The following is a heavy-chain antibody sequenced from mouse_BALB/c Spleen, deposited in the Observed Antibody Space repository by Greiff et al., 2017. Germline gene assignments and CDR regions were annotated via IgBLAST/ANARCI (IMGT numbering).Heavy chain of an antibody. D-gene: IGHD1-1*01. Sequence: QVQLKQSGAELARPGASVKLSCKASGYTFTSYWMQWVKQRPGQGLEWIGAIYPGDGDTRYTQKFKGKATLTADKSSSTAYMQLSSLASEDSAVYYCARNYYGSSWFAYWGQGTLVTVSA. CDR2: IYPGDGDT. CDR1: GYTFTSYW. CDR3: ARNYYGSSWFAY. J-gene: IGHJ3*01. V-gene: IGHV1-87*01.